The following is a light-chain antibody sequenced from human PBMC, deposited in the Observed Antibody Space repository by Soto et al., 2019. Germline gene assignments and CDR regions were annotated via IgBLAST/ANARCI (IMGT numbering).Light chain of an antibody. Sequence: DVVMTQAPLSLAVTPGQPASMSCKPMESLLHRDGKTYLYWYLQRPGQPPQLLMYEVSNRFSGVPDRFSGSGSGSDFTLMISRVEAEDVGVYYCMQDVELPFTFGGGTKVDIK. J-gene: IGKJ4*01. V-gene: IGKV2D-29*01. CDR3: MQDVELPFT. CDR2: EVS. CDR1: ESLLHRDGKTY.